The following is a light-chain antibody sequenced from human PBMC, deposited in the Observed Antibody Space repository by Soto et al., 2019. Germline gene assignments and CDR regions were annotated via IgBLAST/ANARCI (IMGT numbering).Light chain of an antibody. CDR3: QQCGSSST. CDR1: QSVSSY. CDR2: GAS. Sequence: EIVLRQSPATLCLSPGERATLSCRASQSVSSYLAWYQQKPGQAPRLLIYGASMRATGIPDRFSGSGSGTDFTLTISRLEPEDFAVYYCQQCGSSSTFGQGTRLEIK. J-gene: IGKJ5*01. V-gene: IGKV3-20*01.